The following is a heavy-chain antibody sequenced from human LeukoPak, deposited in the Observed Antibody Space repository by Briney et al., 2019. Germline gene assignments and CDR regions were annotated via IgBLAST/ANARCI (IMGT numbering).Heavy chain of an antibody. J-gene: IGHJ4*02. V-gene: IGHV4-34*01. D-gene: IGHD1-14*01. Sequence: SETLSLTCAVYGGSFSGYYWTWIRQPPGKGLEWIGEIHHSGSTKYNPSLKTRVTISLDTSKNQFSLKLSSVTAADTAVYYCARVTEGNLDYWGQGTLVTVSS. CDR3: ARVTEGNLDY. CDR2: IHHSGST. CDR1: GGSFSGYY.